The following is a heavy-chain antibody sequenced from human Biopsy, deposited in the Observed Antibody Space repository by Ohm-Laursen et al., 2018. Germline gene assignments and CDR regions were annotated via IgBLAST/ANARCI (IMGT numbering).Heavy chain of an antibody. V-gene: IGHV1-2*02. D-gene: IGHD2-8*01. CDR3: ARDPLNGHKHFDY. Sequence: SVKVSCNASGDAFLGYYLHWVRQAPGQGLEWMGSIYPNSGDTDFAQKFQGTVTMTRDTSISTAYLALGSLRSADTAIYYCARDPLNGHKHFDYWGQGSLVTVSS. J-gene: IGHJ4*02. CDR1: GDAFLGYY. CDR2: IYPNSGDT.